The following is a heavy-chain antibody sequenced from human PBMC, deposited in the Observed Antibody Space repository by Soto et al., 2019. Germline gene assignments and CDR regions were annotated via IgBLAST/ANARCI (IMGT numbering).Heavy chain of an antibody. CDR2: IYYSGST. V-gene: IGHV4-59*01. CDR1: GGSISSYY. Sequence: QVQLQESGPGLVKPSETLSLTCTVSGGSISSYYWSWIRQPPGKGLEWIGYIYYSGSTNYNPSLKSXVTISVDTSKNQFSLKLSSVTAADTAVYYCARDRYDSSGYDYWGQGTLVTVSS. D-gene: IGHD3-22*01. J-gene: IGHJ4*02. CDR3: ARDRYDSSGYDY.